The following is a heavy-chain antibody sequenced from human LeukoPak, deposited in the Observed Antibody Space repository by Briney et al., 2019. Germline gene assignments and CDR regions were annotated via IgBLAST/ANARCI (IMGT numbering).Heavy chain of an antibody. V-gene: IGHV4-4*07. J-gene: IGHJ6*02. CDR2: IYTSGST. CDR1: GGSISSYY. D-gene: IGHD2-15*01. Sequence: SETLSLTCTVSGGSISSYYWSWIRQPAGKGLEWIGRIYTSGSTNYNPSLKSRVTMSVDTSKNQFSLKLSSVTAADTAVYYCARTLGYCSGGSCYGDHYYYYYGMDVWGQGTTVTVSS. CDR3: ARTLGYCSGGSCYGDHYYYYYGMDV.